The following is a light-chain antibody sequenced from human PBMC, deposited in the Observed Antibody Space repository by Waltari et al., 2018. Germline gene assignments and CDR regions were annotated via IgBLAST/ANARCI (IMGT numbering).Light chain of an antibody. CDR2: DVN. CDR1: SSDVGGYNY. CDR3: SSYTSRNTLL. V-gene: IGLV2-14*03. J-gene: IGLJ2*01. Sequence: QSALTQPASVSGSPGQSITISCTGTSSDVGGYNYVSLYQQHPDKAPRLLIYDVNNRASGVSDRFSGSKSGNTAFLTISGLQAEDEADYYCSSYTSRNTLLFGGGTKVTAL.